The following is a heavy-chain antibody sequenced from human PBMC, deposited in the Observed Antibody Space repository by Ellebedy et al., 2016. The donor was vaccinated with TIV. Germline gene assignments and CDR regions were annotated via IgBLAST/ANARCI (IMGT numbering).Heavy chain of an antibody. Sequence: GESLKISCAASGFTFSSYGMHWVRQAPGKGLEWVAVIWYDGSNKYYADSVKGRFTISRDNSKNTLYLQMNSRRAEDTAVYYCARDMAYYDFWSGYYALGYYYGMDVWGQGTTVTVSS. D-gene: IGHD3-3*01. CDR3: ARDMAYYDFWSGYYALGYYYGMDV. J-gene: IGHJ6*02. V-gene: IGHV3-33*01. CDR2: IWYDGSNK. CDR1: GFTFSSYG.